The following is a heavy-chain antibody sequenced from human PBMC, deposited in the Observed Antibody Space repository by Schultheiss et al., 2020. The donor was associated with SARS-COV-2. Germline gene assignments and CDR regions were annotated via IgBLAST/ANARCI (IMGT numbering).Heavy chain of an antibody. CDR3: TTVDVYYDFWGGYFDY. CDR2: ISGSGGST. CDR1: GFTFSSYA. J-gene: IGHJ4*02. V-gene: IGHV3-23*01. D-gene: IGHD3-3*01. Sequence: GGSLRLSCAASGFTFSSYAMSWVRQAPGKGLEWVSAISGSGGSTYYADSVKGRFTISRDNSKNTLYLQMNSLRAEDTAVYYCTTVDVYYDFWGGYFDYWGQGTLVTVSS.